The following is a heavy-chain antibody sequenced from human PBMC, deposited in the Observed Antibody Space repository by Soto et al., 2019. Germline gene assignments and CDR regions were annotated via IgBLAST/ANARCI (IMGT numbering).Heavy chain of an antibody. CDR3: AKERATTTAFDY. CDR1: GFTFSRDG. CDR2: ITDNGRNT. J-gene: IGHJ4*02. D-gene: IGHD4-17*01. V-gene: IGHV3-23*01. Sequence: QPGGSLRLSCVASGFTFSRDGMSWVRQAPGKGLEWVSLITDNGRNTYYADSVKGRFTISRYNTKNTLFLQMNSLRAEDTAVYYCAKERATTTAFDYWGQGALVTVSS.